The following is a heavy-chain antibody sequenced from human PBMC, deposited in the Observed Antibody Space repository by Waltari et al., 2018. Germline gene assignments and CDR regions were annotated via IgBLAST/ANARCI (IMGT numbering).Heavy chain of an antibody. CDR3: AXGXQRSDLWXAYHXFDY. Sequence: QVQLQESGPGLVKPSETLSLTCTASYYSISSVNFWGXXRQXPGKGREWXGSIYXXVSXXXXPXLXXRVTMSVDTSMXXXSLKLSSVTTXXXAXXYCAXGXQRSDLWXAYHXFDYWGQGALVTVSS. CDR2: IYXXVSX. D-gene: IGHD3-3*01. CDR1: YYSISSVNF. V-gene: IGHV4-38-2*02. J-gene: IGHJ4*02.